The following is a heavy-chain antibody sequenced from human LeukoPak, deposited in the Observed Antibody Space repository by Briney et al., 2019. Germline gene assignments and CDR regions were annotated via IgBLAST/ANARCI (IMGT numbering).Heavy chain of an antibody. Sequence: PSETLSLTCAVYGGSFSGYYWSWIRQPPGKGLEWIGEINHSGSTNYNPSLKSRVTISVDTSKNQFSLKLSSVTAADTAVYYCAREMFLVAAAGYYYYYYMDVWGKGTTVTVSS. CDR2: INHSGST. D-gene: IGHD6-13*01. V-gene: IGHV4-34*01. J-gene: IGHJ6*03. CDR3: AREMFLVAAAGYYYYYYMDV. CDR1: GGSFSGYY.